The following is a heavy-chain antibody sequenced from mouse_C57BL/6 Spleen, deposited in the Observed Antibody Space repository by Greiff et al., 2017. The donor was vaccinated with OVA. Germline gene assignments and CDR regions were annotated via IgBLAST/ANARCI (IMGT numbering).Heavy chain of an antibody. CDR1: GFSLTSYA. CDR3: AREDDGPFNY. Sequence: VQRVESGPGLVAPSQSLSITCTVSGFSLTSYAISWVRQPPGKGLEWLGVLWTGGGTNYNSALKSRLSISKDNSKSQVFLQMNSLQTDDTARYYCAREDDGPFNYWGQGTSVTVSS. J-gene: IGHJ4*01. V-gene: IGHV2-9-1*01. D-gene: IGHD2-3*01. CDR2: LWTGGGT.